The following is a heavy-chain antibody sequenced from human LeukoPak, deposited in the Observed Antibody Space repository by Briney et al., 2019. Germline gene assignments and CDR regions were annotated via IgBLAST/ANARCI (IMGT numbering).Heavy chain of an antibody. V-gene: IGHV3-7*02. J-gene: IGHJ4*02. D-gene: IGHD4-23*01. CDR1: GFTFRSYW. CDR2: IKQDGSEK. Sequence: GGSLRLSCVASGFTFRSYWMSWVRQAPGKGLEWVANIKQDGSEKYYVDSVKGRFIISRDNAKNSLYLQMNSLRAEDTAVYYCAPAIYGGNSIDYWGQGTLVTVSS. CDR3: APAIYGGNSIDY.